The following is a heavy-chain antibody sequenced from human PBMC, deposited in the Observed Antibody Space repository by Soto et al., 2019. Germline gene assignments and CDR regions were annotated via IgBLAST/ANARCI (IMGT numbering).Heavy chain of an antibody. CDR3: ARPLYSYGPRAV. Sequence: SETLSLTCTVSGGSVSSGSYYWSWIRQPPGKGLEWIGYIYYSGSTNYNPSLKSRVTISVDTSKNQFSLKLSSVTAADTAVYYCARPLYSYGPRAVWGQGTTVNVSS. CDR2: IYYSGST. CDR1: GGSVSSGSYY. J-gene: IGHJ6*02. V-gene: IGHV4-61*01. D-gene: IGHD5-18*01.